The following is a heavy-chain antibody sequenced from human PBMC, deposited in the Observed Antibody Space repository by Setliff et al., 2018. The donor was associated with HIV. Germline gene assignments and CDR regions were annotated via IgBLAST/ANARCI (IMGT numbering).Heavy chain of an antibody. J-gene: IGHJ5*02. D-gene: IGHD6-13*01. V-gene: IGHV1-46*01. CDR1: GYTFTSYY. Sequence: ASVKVSCKASGYTFTSYYMHWVRQAPGQGLEWMGIINPSGGSTSYAQRFQGRVTMTRDTSKNTLYLHMNSLRAEDTAVYYCATLRQQLITGWFDPWGQGTLVTVSS. CDR2: INPSGGST. CDR3: ATLRQQLITGWFDP.